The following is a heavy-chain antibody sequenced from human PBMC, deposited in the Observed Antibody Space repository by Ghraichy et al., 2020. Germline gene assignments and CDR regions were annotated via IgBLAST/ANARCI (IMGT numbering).Heavy chain of an antibody. Sequence: SQTLSLTCTVSGGSISRYYWSWIRQPPGKGMEWIGYMYYSGIINYNPFLKSRVTISVETSKNQFSLKLSSGTAADTAVYYCAGGLGKTPAYWGQGTLVTVSS. CDR3: AGGLGKTPAY. J-gene: IGHJ4*02. D-gene: IGHD3-16*01. CDR1: GGSISRYY. CDR2: MYYSGII. V-gene: IGHV4-59*08.